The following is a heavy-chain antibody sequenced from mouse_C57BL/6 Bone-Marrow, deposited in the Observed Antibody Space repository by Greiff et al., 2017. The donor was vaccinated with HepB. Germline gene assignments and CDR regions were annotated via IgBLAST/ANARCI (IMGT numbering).Heavy chain of an antibody. D-gene: IGHD1-1*01. CDR1: GYTFTDYE. CDR3: TRLRSGYFDV. CDR2: IDPETGGT. J-gene: IGHJ1*03. Sequence: VQVVESGAELVRPGASVTLSCKASGYTFTDYEMHWVKQTPVHGLEWIGAIDPETGGTAYNQKFKGKAILTADKSSSTAYMELRSLTSEDSAVYYCTRLRSGYFDVWGTGTTVTVSS. V-gene: IGHV1-15*01.